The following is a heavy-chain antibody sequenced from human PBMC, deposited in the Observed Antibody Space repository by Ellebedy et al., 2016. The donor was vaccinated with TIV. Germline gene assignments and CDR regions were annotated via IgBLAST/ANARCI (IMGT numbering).Heavy chain of an antibody. CDR1: GFIFSNYG. V-gene: IGHV3-33*01. CDR2: IWYDGSNK. J-gene: IGHJ4*02. CDR3: ATDGACGASRDCFEK. Sequence: GESLKISXAASGFIFSNYGIHWGRPAPGKGLEWAAVIWYDGSNKYYADSVKGRFTISRDNSKSTVYLEMNSLRAEDTAVYYCATDGACGASRDCFEKWGRGTPVTVSS. D-gene: IGHD3-16*01.